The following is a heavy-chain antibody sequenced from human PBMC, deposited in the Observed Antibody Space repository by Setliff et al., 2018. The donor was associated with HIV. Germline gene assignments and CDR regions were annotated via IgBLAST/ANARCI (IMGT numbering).Heavy chain of an antibody. CDR2: LFHSGNT. J-gene: IGHJ4*02. V-gene: IGHV4-38-2*02. D-gene: IGHD4-17*01. Sequence: PSETLSLTCIVSGYSISSGYHWAWIRQPPGKGLEWIGSLFHSGNTYYTPSVKSRVIISVDTSKNQFSLKVSSVTAADTAVYYCAGEDTVTHNYYYWGQGTPVTVSS. CDR1: GYSISSGYH. CDR3: AGEDTVTHNYYY.